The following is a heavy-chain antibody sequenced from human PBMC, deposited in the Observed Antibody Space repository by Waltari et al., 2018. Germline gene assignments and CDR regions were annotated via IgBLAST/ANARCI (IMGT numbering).Heavy chain of an antibody. CDR3: ASGYCSGGSCLNNWFDP. V-gene: IGHV1-69*01. D-gene: IGHD2-15*01. CDR1: GGTFSSYA. J-gene: IGHJ5*02. Sequence: QVQLVQSGDEVKKPGSSVKVSCKASGGTFSSYANSWVRPAPGQGLEWMGVIIPIFGTANYAQKFQGRVTITADESTSTAYMELSSLRSEDTAVYYCASGYCSGGSCLNNWFDPWGQGTLVTVSS. CDR2: IIPIFGTA.